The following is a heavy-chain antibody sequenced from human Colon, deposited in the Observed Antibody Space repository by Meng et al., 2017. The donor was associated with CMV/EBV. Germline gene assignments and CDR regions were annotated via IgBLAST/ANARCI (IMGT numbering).Heavy chain of an antibody. CDR1: GGSFNAYY. CDR2: LNHSGST. Sequence: QGPLQQWGARLFKPSGTLPLTCAISGGSFNAYYLTWIRQSPGKGLEWIGELNHSGSTNYNPSLKSRVTISIDTSKRHFSLRLTSVTAADTAVYYCARGRNGWLLPLDSWGQGTLVTVSS. V-gene: IGHV4-34*01. CDR3: ARGRNGWLLPLDS. J-gene: IGHJ4*02. D-gene: IGHD3-3*01.